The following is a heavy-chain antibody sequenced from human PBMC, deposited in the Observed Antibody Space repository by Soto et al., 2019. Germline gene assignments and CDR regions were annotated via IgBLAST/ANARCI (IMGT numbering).Heavy chain of an antibody. CDR3: ARDFSMVVVDPGY. J-gene: IGHJ4*02. D-gene: IGHD3-22*01. Sequence: ASVKVSCKASGYTFTNYAMHWVRQAPGQRLEWMGWINAGNSDTEYSQKFQGRVTITSDTAASTAYMELSSLRSEDTAVYYCARDFSMVVVDPGYWGQGTLVTVSS. CDR2: INAGNSDT. CDR1: GYTFTNYA. V-gene: IGHV1-3*01.